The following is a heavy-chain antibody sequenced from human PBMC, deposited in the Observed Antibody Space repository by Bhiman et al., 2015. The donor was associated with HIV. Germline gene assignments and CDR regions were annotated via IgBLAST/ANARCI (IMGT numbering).Heavy chain of an antibody. Sequence: EVQLLESGGDLVQPGGSLRLSCVASGFTFSTHAMTWVRQAPGKGLEWVSGISGSGISTYSAGSVKGRFTISRDNSKNTLFLQMNSLRGEDTAVYHCAKLSNNYGRSSYFDSWGQGTLVTVSS. D-gene: IGHD5-24*01. CDR2: ISGSGIST. CDR3: AKLSNNYGRSSYFDS. J-gene: IGHJ4*02. V-gene: IGHV3-23*01. CDR1: GFTFSTHA.